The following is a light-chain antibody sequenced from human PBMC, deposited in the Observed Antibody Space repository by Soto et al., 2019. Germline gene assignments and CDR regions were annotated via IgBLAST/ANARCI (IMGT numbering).Light chain of an antibody. Sequence: QPVLTQPPSVSGAPGQRVTISCTGSSSNIGAGYDLHWYQQLPGTAPKLLIYEDNNRPSGVPDRFSGSKSGTSASLAITGLQAEDEADYYCQSYDSSLSGYVFGTGTKVTVL. CDR3: QSYDSSLSGYV. J-gene: IGLJ1*01. CDR2: EDN. CDR1: SSNIGAGYD. V-gene: IGLV1-40*01.